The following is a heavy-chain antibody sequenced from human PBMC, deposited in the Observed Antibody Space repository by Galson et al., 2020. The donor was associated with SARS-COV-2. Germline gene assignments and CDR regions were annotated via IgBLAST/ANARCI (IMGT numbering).Heavy chain of an antibody. Sequence: ASVKVSCKTSGYQFDTYGVSWVRQAPGQGLAWMGWISPYNGKTNSAQKFSGRVTLNTDTSTPTAHMEVRDLRFDDTADYFCLSDGGEGTVGVVSAMAGVWRRRQGKRYYRVDVWGQGTTVIVSS. CDR3: LSDGGEGTVGVVSAMAGVWRRRQGKRYYRVDV. CDR2: ISPYNGKT. D-gene: IGHD2-15*01. V-gene: IGHV1-18*01. J-gene: IGHJ6*02. CDR1: GYQFDTYG.